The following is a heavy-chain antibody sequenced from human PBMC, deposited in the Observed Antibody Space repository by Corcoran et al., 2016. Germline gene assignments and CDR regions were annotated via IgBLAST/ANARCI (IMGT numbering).Heavy chain of an antibody. J-gene: IGHJ4*02. CDR2: IYYSGST. CDR3: ARVKARGGYFDY. CDR1: GGSISSYY. V-gene: IGHV4-59*01. D-gene: IGHD3-16*01. Sequence: QVQLQESGPGLVKPSETLSLTCTVSGGSISSYYWSWIRQPPGKGLEWIGYIYYSGSTNYNPSLKSRVTISVDTSKNQFSLKLSSVTAADTAAYYCARVKARGGYFDYWGQGTLVTVSS.